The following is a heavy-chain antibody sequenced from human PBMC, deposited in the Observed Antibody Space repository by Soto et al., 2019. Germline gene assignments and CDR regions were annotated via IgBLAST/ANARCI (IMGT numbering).Heavy chain of an antibody. D-gene: IGHD6-6*01. CDR3: ARDVGLSSSAPVDV. CDR1: GFTFGDYA. CDR2: IRSKAYGGTT. V-gene: IGHV3-49*03. J-gene: IGHJ6*02. Sequence: PGGSLRLCCTASGFTFGDYAMSWFRQAPGKGLEWVGFIRSKAYGGTTEYAASVKGRFTISRDDSKSIAYLQMNSLKTEDTAVYYCARDVGLSSSAPVDVWGQGTTVTVSS.